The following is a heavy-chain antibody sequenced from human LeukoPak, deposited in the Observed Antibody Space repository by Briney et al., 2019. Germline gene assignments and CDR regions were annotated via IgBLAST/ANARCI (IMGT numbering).Heavy chain of an antibody. V-gene: IGHV3-23*01. J-gene: IGHJ3*01. Sequence: GGSLRLSCAASGSTFSSHAMSWVRQAPGKGLEWVSVISGSGGNTDYADSVEGRFTISRDNSNNTLYLQMNSLRAEDTAVYYCAKSIRMTTVTTGDAFDVWGQGTMVTVSS. D-gene: IGHD4-17*01. CDR1: GSTFSSHA. CDR3: AKSIRMTTVTTGDAFDV. CDR2: ISGSGGNT.